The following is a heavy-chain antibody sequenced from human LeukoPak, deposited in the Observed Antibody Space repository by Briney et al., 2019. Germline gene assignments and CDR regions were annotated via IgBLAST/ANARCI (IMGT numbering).Heavy chain of an antibody. CDR2: MYYWGNT. V-gene: IGHV4-59*08. CDR1: GGSMSSYY. D-gene: IGHD1-26*01. J-gene: IGHJ4*02. Sequence: PSETLSLTCTVSGGSMSSYYWSWIRQPPGKGLEWIAYMYYWGNTDYNPSLKSRVTISIDTSNNQCSLKLSSVTAADTAMYYCARHETGGSYPLKYWGQGLLVTVSS. CDR3: ARHETGGSYPLKY.